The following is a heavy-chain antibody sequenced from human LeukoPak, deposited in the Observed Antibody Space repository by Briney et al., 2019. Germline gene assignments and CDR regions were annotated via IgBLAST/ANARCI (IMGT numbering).Heavy chain of an antibody. Sequence: PGGSLRLSCAASGFTFSSYDMHWVRQATGKGLEWVSAIGTAGDTYYPGSVKGRFTISRENAKNSLYLQMNSLRAGDTAVYYCARGHLGYSYGPRNDAFDIWGQGTMVTVSS. CDR1: GFTFSSYD. CDR3: ARGHLGYSYGPRNDAFDI. V-gene: IGHV3-13*01. D-gene: IGHD5-18*01. J-gene: IGHJ3*02. CDR2: IGTAGDT.